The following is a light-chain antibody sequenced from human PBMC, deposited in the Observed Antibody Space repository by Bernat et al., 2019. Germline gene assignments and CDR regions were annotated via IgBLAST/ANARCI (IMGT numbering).Light chain of an antibody. Sequence: EIVLTQSPGTLSLSPGERATLSCRASQSVSTYLAWYQQKPGQAPRLLIYGASSRATGIPDRFSGSGSGTDFTLTISRLEPEDFAVYYCQQYGSSPITFGQGTRLGIK. J-gene: IGKJ5*01. CDR3: QQYGSSPIT. CDR1: QSVSTY. V-gene: IGKV3-20*01. CDR2: GAS.